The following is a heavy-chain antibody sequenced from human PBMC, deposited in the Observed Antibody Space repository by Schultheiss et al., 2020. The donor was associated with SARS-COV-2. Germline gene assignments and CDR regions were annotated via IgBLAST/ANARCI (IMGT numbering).Heavy chain of an antibody. CDR3: ARDESYDNWFDP. CDR1: GFTFSSYA. CDR2: INSDGSST. V-gene: IGHV3-74*01. Sequence: GESLKISCAASGFTFSSYAMHWVRQAPGKGLVWVSRINSDGSSTSYADSVKGRFTISRDNAKNTLYLQMNSLRAEDTAVYYCARDESYDNWFDPWGQGTLVTVSS. J-gene: IGHJ5*02.